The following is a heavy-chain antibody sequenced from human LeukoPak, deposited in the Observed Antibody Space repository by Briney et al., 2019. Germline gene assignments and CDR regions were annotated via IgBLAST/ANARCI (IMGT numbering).Heavy chain of an antibody. Sequence: GESLKISYKGSGYSFTSYWIGWVRQMPGKGLEWMGIIYPGDSDTRYSPSFQGQVTISADKSISTAYLQWSSLKASDTAMYYCARTSDFWSGYYRPNYFDYWGQGTLVTVSS. V-gene: IGHV5-51*01. J-gene: IGHJ4*02. CDR3: ARTSDFWSGYYRPNYFDY. CDR1: GYSFTSYW. D-gene: IGHD3-3*01. CDR2: IYPGDSDT.